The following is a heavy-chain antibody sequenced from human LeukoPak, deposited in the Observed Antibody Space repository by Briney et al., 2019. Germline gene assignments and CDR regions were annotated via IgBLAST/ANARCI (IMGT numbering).Heavy chain of an antibody. D-gene: IGHD6-13*01. V-gene: IGHV3-7*01. CDR2: IKQDGSEK. J-gene: IGHJ4*02. Sequence: GGSLRLSCAASGFTFSSYWMSRVRQAPGKGLEWVANIKQDGSEKYYVDSVKGRFTISRDNAKNSLYLQMNSLRAEDTAVYYCASSFSGYSSSWYHLSYYFDYWGQGTLVTVSS. CDR3: ASSFSGYSSSWYHLSYYFDY. CDR1: GFTFSSYW.